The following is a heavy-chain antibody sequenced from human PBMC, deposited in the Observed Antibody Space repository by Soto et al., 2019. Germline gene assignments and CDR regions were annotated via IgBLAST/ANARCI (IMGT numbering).Heavy chain of an antibody. CDR2: INPNSGGT. V-gene: IGHV1-2*04. CDR3: AREHTYCTNGVCYYYYGMDV. CDR1: GYTFTGYY. D-gene: IGHD2-8*01. J-gene: IGHJ6*02. Sequence: ASVKVSCKASGYTFTGYYMHWVRQAPGQGLEWMGWINPNSGGTNYAQKFQGWVTMTRDTSISTAYMELSRLRSDDTAVYYFAREHTYCTNGVCYYYYGMDVWGQGATVTVSS.